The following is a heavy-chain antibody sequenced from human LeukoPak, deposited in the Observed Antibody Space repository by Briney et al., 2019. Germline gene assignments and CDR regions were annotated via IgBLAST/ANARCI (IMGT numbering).Heavy chain of an antibody. CDR1: GGSFSGYY. CDR2: INHSGST. V-gene: IGHV4-34*01. Sequence: ETLSLTCAVYGGSFSGYYWSWIRQPPGKGLEWIGEINHSGSTNYNPSLKSRVTISVDTPKNQFSLKLSSVTAADTAVYYCARHGLSMVRGVRYYYGMDVWGQGTTVTVSS. D-gene: IGHD3-10*01. J-gene: IGHJ6*02. CDR3: ARHGLSMVRGVRYYYGMDV.